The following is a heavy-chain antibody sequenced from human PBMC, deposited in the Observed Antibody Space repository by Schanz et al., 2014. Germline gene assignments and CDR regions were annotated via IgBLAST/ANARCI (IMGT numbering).Heavy chain of an antibody. Sequence: QVNLVESGGGVVQPGKSLRLSCAASGFTFSSYGMHWVRQAPGKGLEWVGVISYDGSDKYYPDSVKGRFTISRDNSRNTLFLQMNSLRTEDTAVYHCAKERDTSGWNHGDYWGQGTLVTVSS. V-gene: IGHV3-30*18. CDR2: ISYDGSDK. CDR3: AKERDTSGWNHGDY. D-gene: IGHD6-19*01. CDR1: GFTFSSYG. J-gene: IGHJ4*02.